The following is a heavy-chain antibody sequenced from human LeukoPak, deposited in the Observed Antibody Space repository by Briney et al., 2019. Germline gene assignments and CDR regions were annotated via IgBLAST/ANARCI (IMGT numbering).Heavy chain of an antibody. D-gene: IGHD1-26*01. CDR1: GFTFSSYA. CDR2: ISYDGSNK. Sequence: GGSLRLSCAASGFTFSSYAMHWVRQAPGMGLEWVAVISYDGSNKYYADSVKGRFTISRDNSKNTLYLQMNSLRAEDTAVYYCARDIWAIVGATPDYWGQGTLVTVSS. J-gene: IGHJ4*02. V-gene: IGHV3-30-3*01. CDR3: ARDIWAIVGATPDY.